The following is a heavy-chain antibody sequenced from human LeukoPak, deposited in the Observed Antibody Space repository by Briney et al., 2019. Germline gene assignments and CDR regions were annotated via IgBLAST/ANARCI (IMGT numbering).Heavy chain of an antibody. CDR3: ASTHNWNYWIDY. Sequence: PSQTLSLTCAISGDSVSSNSAAWNWIRQSPSRGLEWLGRTYYRSKWNYDYAVSVKNRITINPDTSKNQFSLQLNSVTPEDTAVYYCASTHNWNYWIDYWGQGTLVTVSS. J-gene: IGHJ4*02. V-gene: IGHV6-1*01. CDR1: GDSVSSNSAA. D-gene: IGHD1-7*01. CDR2: TYYRSKWNY.